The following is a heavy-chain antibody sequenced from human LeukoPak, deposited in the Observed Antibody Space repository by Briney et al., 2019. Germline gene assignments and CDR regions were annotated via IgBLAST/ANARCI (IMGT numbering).Heavy chain of an antibody. CDR3: ARVLGDSSGYYSLL. CDR2: IYYSGTT. CDR1: GGSISSYY. V-gene: IGHV4-59*01. D-gene: IGHD3-22*01. J-gene: IGHJ4*02. Sequence: PSETLSLTCTVSGGSISSYYWSWIPHAPGQGLEWFGYIYYSGTTNYNPFLNSRVTISVDTSKYKFSVKLSSVTAADTAVYYCARVLGDSSGYYSLLWGQGTLVTVSS.